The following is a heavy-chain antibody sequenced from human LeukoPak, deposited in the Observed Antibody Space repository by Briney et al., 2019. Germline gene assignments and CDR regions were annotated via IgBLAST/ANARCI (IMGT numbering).Heavy chain of an antibody. Sequence: VASVKVSCKASGGTFSSYAISWVRQAPGQGLEWMGWISAYNGNTNYAQKLQGRVTMTTDTSTSTAYMELRSLRSDDTAVYYCAREMVYAMYDYWGQGTLVTVSS. V-gene: IGHV1-18*01. D-gene: IGHD2-8*01. CDR1: GGTFSSYA. CDR3: AREMVYAMYDY. J-gene: IGHJ4*02. CDR2: ISAYNGNT.